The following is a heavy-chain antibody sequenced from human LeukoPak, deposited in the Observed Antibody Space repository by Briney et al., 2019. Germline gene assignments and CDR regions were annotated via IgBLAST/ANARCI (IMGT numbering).Heavy chain of an antibody. Sequence: SETLSLTCTVSGGSISNYYWSWIRQPPGKGLEWIGYIYYSGSTNYNPSLKSRVTISVDTSKNQFSLKLSSVTAADTAVYYCARHYCSSTSCYYYMDVWGKGTTVTISS. CDR3: ARHYCSSTSCYYYMDV. J-gene: IGHJ6*03. D-gene: IGHD2-2*01. CDR1: GGSISNYY. V-gene: IGHV4-59*08. CDR2: IYYSGST.